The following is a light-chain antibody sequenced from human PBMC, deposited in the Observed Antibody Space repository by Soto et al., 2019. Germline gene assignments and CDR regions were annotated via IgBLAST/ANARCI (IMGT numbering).Light chain of an antibody. CDR1: QSVSTY. CDR3: QQRSNWPLT. V-gene: IGKV3-11*01. J-gene: IGKJ4*01. Sequence: EIVLTQSPATLSLSPGEIATLSCRASQSVSTYLAWYHQKPGQAPRLLIYDVSNSASGIPARFSGSGSGTDFHLTISRLEPEYFAVYYCQQRSNWPLTFGGGTKVEIK. CDR2: DVS.